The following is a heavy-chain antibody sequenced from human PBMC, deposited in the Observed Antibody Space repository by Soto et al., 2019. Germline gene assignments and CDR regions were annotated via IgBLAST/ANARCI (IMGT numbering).Heavy chain of an antibody. J-gene: IGHJ4*01. CDR1: GGTFTRYA. V-gene: IGHV1-69*13. CDR2: IIPMFGTA. CDR3: ARPFDYDRSGYYYAY. Sequence: SVKVFCKASGGTFTRYAISWVRQAPGQGLEWMGGIIPMFGTANYAQKFQGRLSITADESTSTVYMDLSSLRSDDTAVYYCARPFDYDRSGYYYAYWGQGTLVTVSS. D-gene: IGHD3-22*01.